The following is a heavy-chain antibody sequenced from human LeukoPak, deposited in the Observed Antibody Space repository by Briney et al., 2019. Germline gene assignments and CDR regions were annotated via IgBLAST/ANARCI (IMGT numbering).Heavy chain of an antibody. V-gene: IGHV3-48*01. CDR3: AKDRAAAGTDGMDV. Sequence: GGSLRLSCAASGFTFSSYSMTWVRQAPGKGLEWVSYISSSSSTIYYADSVKGRFTISRDNAKNTLYLQMNSLRAEDTAVYYCAKDRAAAGTDGMDVWGQGTTVTVSS. D-gene: IGHD6-13*01. CDR2: ISSSSSTI. CDR1: GFTFSSYS. J-gene: IGHJ6*02.